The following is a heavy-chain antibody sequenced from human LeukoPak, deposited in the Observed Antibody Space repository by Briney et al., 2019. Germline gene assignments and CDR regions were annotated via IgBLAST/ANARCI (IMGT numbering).Heavy chain of an antibody. CDR1: GFTVSSNY. CDR2: IYSGGST. J-gene: IGHJ4*02. Sequence: GWSLRLSCAASGFTVSSNYVSWVRPAPGKGVAGVSVIYSGGSTYYADSVKGRFTISRDNSKNTLYLQMNSLRAEDTAVYYCARDNRAYSSSWYYFDYWGQGTLVTVSS. D-gene: IGHD6-13*01. V-gene: IGHV3-66*01. CDR3: ARDNRAYSSSWYYFDY.